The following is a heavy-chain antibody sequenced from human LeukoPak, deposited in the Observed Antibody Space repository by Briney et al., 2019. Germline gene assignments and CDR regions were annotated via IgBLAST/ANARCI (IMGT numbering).Heavy chain of an antibody. J-gene: IGHJ4*02. CDR1: GFTFTSYS. CDR2: ISDSSSYI. CDR3: ARSSVLVLAANSDY. V-gene: IGHV3-21*01. Sequence: GGSLRLSCAASGFTFTSYSMNWVRQAPGKGLEWVSSISDSSSYIYYADSVKGRFTISRGNAKNSLYLQMNSLRAEDTAVYYCARSSVLVLAANSDYWGQGTLVTVSS. D-gene: IGHD2-15*01.